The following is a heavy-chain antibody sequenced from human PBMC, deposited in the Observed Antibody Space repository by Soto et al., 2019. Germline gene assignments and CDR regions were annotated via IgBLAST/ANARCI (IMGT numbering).Heavy chain of an antibody. CDR3: ARSQGSSTSLEIYYYYYYVMDV. V-gene: IGHV1-69*01. D-gene: IGHD2-2*01. CDR2: IIPISGTA. CDR1: GGTFSSYA. Sequence: QVQLVQSGAEVKKPGSSVKVSCKASGGTFSSYAISWVRQAPGQGLEWMGGIIPISGTANYAQKFQGRVTITADESTSTAYMELSSLRSEDTAVDYCARSQGSSTSLEIYYYYYYVMDVWGQGTTVNVSS. J-gene: IGHJ6*02.